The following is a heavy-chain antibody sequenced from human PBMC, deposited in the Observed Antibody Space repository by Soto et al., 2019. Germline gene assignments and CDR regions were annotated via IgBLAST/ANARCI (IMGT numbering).Heavy chain of an antibody. CDR1: GYTFSNYG. V-gene: IGHV1-18*01. D-gene: IGHD6-13*01. CDR3: ARDSDIAAPGTIDY. Sequence: ASVKVSCKASGYTFSNYGISWVRQAPGQGLEWMGWISAYNGHTNYAQKLQVRVTMTTDTSTSTAYMELRSLRSDDTAVYYCARDSDIAAPGTIDYWGQGTLVTVSS. CDR2: ISAYNGHT. J-gene: IGHJ4*02.